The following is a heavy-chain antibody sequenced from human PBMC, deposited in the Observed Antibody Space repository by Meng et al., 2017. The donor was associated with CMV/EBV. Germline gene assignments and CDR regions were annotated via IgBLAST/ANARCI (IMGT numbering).Heavy chain of an antibody. Sequence: SETLSLTCTVSGGSISSSSYYWGWIRQPPGKGLEWIGSIYYSGSTYYNPSLKSRVTISVDTSKNQFSLKLSSVTAADTAVYYCARGYSSSWYKIFDYWGQGTLVIVSS. CDR2: IYYSGST. D-gene: IGHD6-13*01. CDR1: GGSISSSSYY. J-gene: IGHJ4*02. V-gene: IGHV4-39*07. CDR3: ARGYSSSWYKIFDY.